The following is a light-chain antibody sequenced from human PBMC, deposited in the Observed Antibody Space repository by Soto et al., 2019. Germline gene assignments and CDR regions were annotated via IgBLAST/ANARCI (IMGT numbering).Light chain of an antibody. Sequence: ETVMTQSPATLSVSPGERTTVSCRASQSVSIDLDWYQQTNGQAPRLLIYGASTRATGIPVRFSGSAYGTELTITISSLKSEDFKVYYCQQYNKWTLTFGHGTKVDIK. CDR1: QSVSID. CDR3: QQYNKWTLT. CDR2: GAS. J-gene: IGKJ1*01. V-gene: IGKV3-15*01.